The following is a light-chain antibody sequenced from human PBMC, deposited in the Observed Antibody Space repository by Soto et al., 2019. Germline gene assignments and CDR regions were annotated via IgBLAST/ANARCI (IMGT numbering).Light chain of an antibody. CDR2: DVS. CDR3: SSYTSSSTLYV. J-gene: IGLJ1*01. Sequence: QSVLTQPASVSGSPGQSITISCTGTSSDVGGYNYVSWYQQHPGKAPKLMIYDVSNRPPGASNRFSGSKSGNTASLTISGLQAEDEADYYCSSYTSSSTLYVFGTGTKVTVL. V-gene: IGLV2-14*01. CDR1: SSDVGGYNY.